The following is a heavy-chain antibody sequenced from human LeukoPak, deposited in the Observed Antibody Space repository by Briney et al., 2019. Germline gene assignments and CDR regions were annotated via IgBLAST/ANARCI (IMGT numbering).Heavy chain of an antibody. V-gene: IGHV5-51*01. J-gene: IGHJ4*02. CDR1: GYTFTTSW. CDR2: IYPGDSDT. D-gene: IGHD2-8*01. Sequence: GESLKISCKGSGYTFTTSWIGWVRQMPGKGPEWMGIIYPGDSDTRYSPSFQGQVTFTADKSHTTAYLQWSSLKASDTAIYYCARREGGYCANGVCYWNHFDLWGQGTLVTVPS. CDR3: ARREGGYCANGVCYWNHFDL.